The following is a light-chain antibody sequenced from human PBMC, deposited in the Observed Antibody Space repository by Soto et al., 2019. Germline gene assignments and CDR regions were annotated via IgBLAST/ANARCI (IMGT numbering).Light chain of an antibody. V-gene: IGKV1-33*01. CDR2: DAS. CDR1: QDIDNH. J-gene: IGKJ2*02. Sequence: DLQMTQAPSSLSASVGDRITITCQASQDIDNHLNWYQQKPGKAPKLLIYDASKLEAGVTSRFSGTGSETDFSLIITSLQPEDIATYYCQQYHRLPCTFGQGTKLDI. CDR3: QQYHRLPCT.